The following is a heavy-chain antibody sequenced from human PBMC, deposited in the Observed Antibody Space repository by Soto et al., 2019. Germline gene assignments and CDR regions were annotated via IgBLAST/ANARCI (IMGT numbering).Heavy chain of an antibody. Sequence: EVQLVESGGGLVQPGGSLRLSCAASAFTFRNYWMSWVRQAPGKGLEWVANIKQDGSEKYYVDSVKGRFTISRDNAKSSLYLQINSLRAEDTAGYYCARVDCSSIGCYGGYSYYGMDVWGQGTTVTVSA. CDR2: IKQDGSEK. V-gene: IGHV3-7*05. J-gene: IGHJ6*01. D-gene: IGHD2-2*01. CDR1: AFTFRNYW. CDR3: ARVDCSSIGCYGGYSYYGMDV.